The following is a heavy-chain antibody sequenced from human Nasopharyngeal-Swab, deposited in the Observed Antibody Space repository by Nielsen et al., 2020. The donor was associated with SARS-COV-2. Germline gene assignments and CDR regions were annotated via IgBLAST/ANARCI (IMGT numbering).Heavy chain of an antibody. D-gene: IGHD3-22*01. CDR3: AISSGYYYPGFDY. J-gene: IGHJ4*02. CDR2: ISSSSSTI. Sequence: GGSLRLSCAASGFTFNKYNFNWVRQAPGKGLEWVSSISSSSSTIYYADSVKGRFTISRDNAKNSLYLQMNSLRAEDTAVYYCAISSGYYYPGFDYWGQGTLVTVSS. V-gene: IGHV3-21*04. CDR1: GFTFNKYN.